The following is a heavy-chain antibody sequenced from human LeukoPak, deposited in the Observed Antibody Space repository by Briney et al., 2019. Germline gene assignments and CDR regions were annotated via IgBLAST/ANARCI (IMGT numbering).Heavy chain of an antibody. J-gene: IGHJ4*02. CDR1: GYTFTSYY. CDR2: IIPNLGIA. V-gene: IGHV1-69*02. CDR3: ARGPQYYYDSSGYYDY. D-gene: IGHD3-22*01. Sequence: ASVKVSCKASGYTFTSYYMHWVRQAPGQGLEWMGRIIPNLGIANYAQKFQGRVTITADKSTSTAYMELSSLRSEDTAVYYCARGPQYYYDSSGYYDYRGQGTLVTVSS.